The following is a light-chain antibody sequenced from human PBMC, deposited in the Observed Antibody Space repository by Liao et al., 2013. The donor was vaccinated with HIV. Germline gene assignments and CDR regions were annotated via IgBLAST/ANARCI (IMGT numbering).Light chain of an antibody. CDR1: NIETKS. J-gene: IGLJ3*02. CDR2: YDS. CDR3: QVWDSGTDHVV. V-gene: IGLV3-21*01. Sequence: SYVLTQPPSVSVAPGKTARITCGGSNIETKSVHWSQQKPGQAPVLAIFYDSDRPSGIPERFSGSKSGNTATLTISRVEVGDEADYYCQVWDSGTDHVVFGGGTKLTVL.